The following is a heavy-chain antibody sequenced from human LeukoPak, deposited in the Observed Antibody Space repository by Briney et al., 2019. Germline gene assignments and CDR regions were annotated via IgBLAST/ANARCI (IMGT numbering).Heavy chain of an antibody. D-gene: IGHD4-17*01. CDR1: GGSISSSSYY. Sequence: SETLSLTCTVSGGSISSSSYYWGWIRQPPGKGLEWIGSIYYSGSTYYNPSLNSRVTISVDTSKNQFSLKLSSVTAADTAVYYCARQHPDYGEGMDVWGQGTTVTVSS. CDR2: IYYSGST. J-gene: IGHJ6*02. V-gene: IGHV4-39*01. CDR3: ARQHPDYGEGMDV.